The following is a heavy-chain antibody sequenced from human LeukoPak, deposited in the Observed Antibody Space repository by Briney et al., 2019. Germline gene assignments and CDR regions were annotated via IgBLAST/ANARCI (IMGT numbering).Heavy chain of an antibody. J-gene: IGHJ4*02. V-gene: IGHV1-69*06. CDR1: GYTFTSYD. CDR2: IIPIFGTA. Sequence: GASVKVSCKASGYTFTSYDINWVRQATGQGLEWMGGIIPIFGTANYAQKFQGRVTITADKSTSTAYMELSSLRSEDTAVYYCARDSPWYYYGSGTPFDYWGQGTLVTVSS. D-gene: IGHD3-10*01. CDR3: ARDSPWYYYGSGTPFDY.